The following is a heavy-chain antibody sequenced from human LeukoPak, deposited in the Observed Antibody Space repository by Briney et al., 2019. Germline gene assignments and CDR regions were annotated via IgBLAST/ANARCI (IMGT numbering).Heavy chain of an antibody. V-gene: IGHV1-46*01. Sequence: ASVKVSCKASGYTFTSYYMHWVRQAPGQGLEWMGVINPSGGSTSYAQKFQGRVTMTRDTSTSTVYMELSSLRSEDTAVYYCARAGRVVVVAAPRGFGYWGQGTLVTVSS. CDR3: ARAGRVVVVAAPRGFGY. J-gene: IGHJ4*02. D-gene: IGHD2-15*01. CDR2: INPSGGST. CDR1: GYTFTSYY.